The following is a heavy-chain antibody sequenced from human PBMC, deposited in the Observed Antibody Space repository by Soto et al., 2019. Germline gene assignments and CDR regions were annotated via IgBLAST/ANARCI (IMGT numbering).Heavy chain of an antibody. V-gene: IGHV3-30*03. CDR1: GLILSTYG. CDR2: ISHDGNAQ. CDR3: ESDYGPSNWYNWFHP. D-gene: IGHD4-17*01. Sequence: GFLRLSCAAAGLILSTYGMHWVRQAPGKGLEWVAMISHDGNAQYYVDSVKGRFSVSRDTSKNMLHLHINSLRSEDTGLYYCESDYGPSNWYNWFHPWGQGTLVTVSS. J-gene: IGHJ5*02.